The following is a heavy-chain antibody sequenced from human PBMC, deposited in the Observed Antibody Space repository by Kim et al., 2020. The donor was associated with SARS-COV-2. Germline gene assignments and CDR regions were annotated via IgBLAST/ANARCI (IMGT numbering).Heavy chain of an antibody. V-gene: IGHV1-69*13. J-gene: IGHJ5*02. CDR3: ARGGTYYYDSSGYYSNWFDP. D-gene: IGHD3-22*01. Sequence: SVKVSCKASGGTFSSYAISWVRQAPGQGLEWMGGIIPIFGTANYAQKFQGRVTITADESTSTAYMELSSLRSEDTAVYYCARGGTYYYDSSGYYSNWFDPWGQGTLVTVSS. CDR2: IIPIFGTA. CDR1: GGTFSSYA.